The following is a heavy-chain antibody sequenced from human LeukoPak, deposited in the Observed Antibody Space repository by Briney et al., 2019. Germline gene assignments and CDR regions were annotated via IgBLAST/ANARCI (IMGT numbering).Heavy chain of an antibody. CDR1: GYTFTSYG. Sequence: ASVKVSCKASGYTFTSYGISWVRQAPGQGLEWMVWISAYNGNTNYAQKLQGRVTMTTDTSTSTAYMELRSLRSDDTAVYYCAGTPLGHCSSTSCYYNWFDPWGREPWSPSPQ. CDR2: ISAYNGNT. CDR3: AGTPLGHCSSTSCYYNWFDP. V-gene: IGHV1-18*01. D-gene: IGHD2-2*01. J-gene: IGHJ5*02.